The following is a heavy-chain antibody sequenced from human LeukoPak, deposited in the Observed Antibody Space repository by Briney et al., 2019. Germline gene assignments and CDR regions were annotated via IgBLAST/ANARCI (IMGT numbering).Heavy chain of an antibody. CDR1: GYTFTGYY. D-gene: IGHD3-10*01. CDR2: INPTSGGT. J-gene: IGHJ6*03. V-gene: IGHV1-2*02. Sequence: ASVTVSCKASGYTFTGYYMHWVRQAPGQGLEWVGWINPTSGGTNYEQKFQGRVTMTRDTSISTAYMELSRMRSDDTAVYYCASGSSARYYYYYYLDVWGKGTTVTVSS. CDR3: ASGSSARYYYYYYLDV.